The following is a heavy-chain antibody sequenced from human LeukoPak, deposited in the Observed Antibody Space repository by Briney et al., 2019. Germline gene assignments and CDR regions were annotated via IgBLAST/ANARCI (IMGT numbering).Heavy chain of an antibody. D-gene: IGHD6-13*01. CDR3: RGRIATTDYTFDV. V-gene: IGHV3-74*03. CDR2: INSDGSST. CDR1: GFTFSSFW. J-gene: IGHJ3*01. Sequence: GGSLRLSCAASGFTFSSFWMHWVRQAPGKGLMWVSRINSDGSSTTYADSVKGRFTISRDNTKNTLYLHMSSLRAEDTAVYYCRGRIATTDYTFDVWGQGTMVTVSS.